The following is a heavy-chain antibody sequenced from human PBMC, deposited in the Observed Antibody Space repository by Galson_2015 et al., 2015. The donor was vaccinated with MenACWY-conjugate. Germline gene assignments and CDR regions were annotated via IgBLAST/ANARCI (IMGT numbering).Heavy chain of an antibody. CDR2: INPSGGST. V-gene: IGHV1-46*01. CDR3: ARVTTTDAFDI. CDR1: GYTFTSYY. D-gene: IGHD4-17*01. Sequence: SVKVSCKASGYTFTSYYMHWVRQAPGQGLEWMGIINPSGGSTSYAQKFQGRVTMTRDTSTGTVYMELSSLRSEDTAVYYCARVTTTDAFDIWGQGTMVTVSS. J-gene: IGHJ3*02.